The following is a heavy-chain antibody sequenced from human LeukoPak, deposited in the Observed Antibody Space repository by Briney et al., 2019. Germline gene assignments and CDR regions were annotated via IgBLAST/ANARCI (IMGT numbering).Heavy chain of an antibody. D-gene: IGHD3-22*01. CDR1: GFTFSSYA. CDR2: INGGGSNT. J-gene: IGHJ4*02. CDR3: ATPLDYYDRSDSHQGGD. V-gene: IGHV3-23*01. Sequence: GGSLRLSCAASGFTFSSYAMSWVRQAPGKGLQWVSSINGGGSNTYFADTVKGRFTISRDNSKNTVYLQMNSLRAEDTAVYYCATPLDYYDRSDSHQGGDWGQGTLVTVSS.